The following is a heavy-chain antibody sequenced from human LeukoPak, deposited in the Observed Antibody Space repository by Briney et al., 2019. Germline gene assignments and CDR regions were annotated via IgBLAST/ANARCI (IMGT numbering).Heavy chain of an antibody. D-gene: IGHD6-6*01. CDR1: GFTFSSYS. J-gene: IGHJ2*01. V-gene: IGHV3-21*01. CDR3: ASPGYSSSSQAIYWYFDL. CDR2: ISSSSSYI. Sequence: GGSLRLSCAASGFTFSSYSMNWVRQAPGKGLEWVSSISSSSSYIYYADSVKGRFTISRDNAKNSLYLQMNSLRAEDTAVYYCASPGYSSSSQAIYWYFDLWGRGTLVTVSS.